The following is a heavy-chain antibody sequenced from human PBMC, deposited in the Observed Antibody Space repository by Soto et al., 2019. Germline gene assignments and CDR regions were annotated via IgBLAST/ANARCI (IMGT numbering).Heavy chain of an antibody. CDR2: INTGNGNT. V-gene: IGHV1-3*04. CDR3: ARGETTLTSKFDP. D-gene: IGHD4-17*01. Sequence: GASVKVSCKASGYTFSSYAMHWVRQAPGQRLEWMGWINTGNGNTKYSQKFQGRVIITRDTSASTAYMELSSLRSEDTAVYYCARGETTLTSKFDPWGQGSLVTVSP. CDR1: GYTFSSYA. J-gene: IGHJ5*02.